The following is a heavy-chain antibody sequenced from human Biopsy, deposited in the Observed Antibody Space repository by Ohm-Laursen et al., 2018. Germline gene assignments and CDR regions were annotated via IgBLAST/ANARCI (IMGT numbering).Heavy chain of an antibody. Sequence: ASVKASCKASGYTFTNYGISWVRQAPGQGLEWMGWISPYNGDTDYAQKLQGRVTMTTDTSTSTAYMDLRSLRSGDTAVYYCARDRWPHVTLLGLVVFDFWGQGTLVIVSS. V-gene: IGHV1-18*01. J-gene: IGHJ4*02. CDR1: GYTFTNYG. D-gene: IGHD3-3*01. CDR2: ISPYNGDT. CDR3: ARDRWPHVTLLGLVVFDF.